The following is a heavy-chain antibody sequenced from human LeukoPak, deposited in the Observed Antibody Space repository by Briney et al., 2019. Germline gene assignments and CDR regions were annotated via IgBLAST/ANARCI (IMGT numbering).Heavy chain of an antibody. CDR3: ARGSSWTPIGLDY. V-gene: IGHV1-2*02. D-gene: IGHD6-13*01. CDR2: INPNSGGT. J-gene: IGHJ4*02. Sequence: GASVKVSCKASGYTFTSYYMHWVRQAPGQGLEWMGWINPNSGGTNYAQKFQGRVTMTRDTSISTAYMELSRLRSDDTAVYYCARGSSWTPIGLDYWGQGTLVTVSS. CDR1: GYTFTSYY.